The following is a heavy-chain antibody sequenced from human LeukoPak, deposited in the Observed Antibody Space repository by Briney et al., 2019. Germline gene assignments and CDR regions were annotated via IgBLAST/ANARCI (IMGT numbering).Heavy chain of an antibody. CDR1: GGSISSYY. J-gene: IGHJ4*02. CDR3: ARSLRGYYYDTSAYSFGY. D-gene: IGHD3-22*01. Sequence: SETLSLTCTVSGGSISSYYWSWIRQPPGKGLEWIGYIYYSGSTNYSPSLKSRVTISVDTSKNQFSLNLNSVTATDTAVYYCARSLRGYYYDTSAYSFGYWGQGTLVTVSS. V-gene: IGHV4-59*01. CDR2: IYYSGST.